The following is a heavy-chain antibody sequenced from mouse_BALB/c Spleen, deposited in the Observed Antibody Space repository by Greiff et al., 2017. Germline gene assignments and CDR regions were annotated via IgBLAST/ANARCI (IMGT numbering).Heavy chain of an antibody. D-gene: IGHD1-2*01. Sequence: VHLVESGPGLVAPSQSLSITCTVSGFSLTSYGVHWVRQPPGKGLEWLGVIWAGGSTNYNSALMSRLSISKDNSKSQVFLKMNSLQTDDTAMYYCARDGITTAYYAMDYWGQGTSVTVSS. CDR1: GFSLTSYG. J-gene: IGHJ4*01. CDR2: IWAGGST. CDR3: ARDGITTAYYAMDY. V-gene: IGHV2-9*02.